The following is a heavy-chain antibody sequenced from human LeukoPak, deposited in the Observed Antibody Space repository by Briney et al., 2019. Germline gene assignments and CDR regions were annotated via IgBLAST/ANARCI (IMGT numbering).Heavy chain of an antibody. CDR3: ARDLDYYDSSGSSHFDY. J-gene: IGHJ4*02. CDR2: INAGNGNT. V-gene: IGHV1-3*01. Sequence: GASVKVSCKASGYTFTSYAMHWVRQAPGQRLEWMGWINAGNGNTKYSQKFQGRVTITRDTSASTAYMELSSLRSEDTAVYYCARDLDYYDSSGSSHFDYWGQGPLVTVSS. CDR1: GYTFTSYA. D-gene: IGHD3-22*01.